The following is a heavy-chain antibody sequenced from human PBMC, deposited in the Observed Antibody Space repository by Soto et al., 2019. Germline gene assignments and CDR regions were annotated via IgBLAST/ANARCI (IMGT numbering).Heavy chain of an antibody. CDR1: GGAISGRSNY. D-gene: IGHD2-15*01. Sequence: SETLSLTCNVSGGAISGRSNYWGWIRQPPGKGLEYIGSIYSGGSTYYNPSLKSQVTLSVDTSQNQFFLRLTSVTAADTAVYYCARRHSATWLFDYWGLGTQVTVSS. V-gene: IGHV4-39*01. CDR3: ARRHSATWLFDY. CDR2: IYSGGST. J-gene: IGHJ4*02.